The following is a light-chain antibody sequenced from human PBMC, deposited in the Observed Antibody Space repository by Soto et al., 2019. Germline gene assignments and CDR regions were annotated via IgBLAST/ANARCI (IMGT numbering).Light chain of an antibody. Sequence: QSALTQPPSVSGSPGQSVTISCTGTSSDVGSYTRVSWYQPPPGTAPNLMIYEVSDRPSGDPDRFSGSKSGNTASLTISGLQAEDEAEYYCSSYTSSSTNVFGTGTKLTGL. CDR2: EVS. J-gene: IGLJ1*01. CDR3: SSYTSSSTNV. CDR1: SSDVGSYTR. V-gene: IGLV2-18*02.